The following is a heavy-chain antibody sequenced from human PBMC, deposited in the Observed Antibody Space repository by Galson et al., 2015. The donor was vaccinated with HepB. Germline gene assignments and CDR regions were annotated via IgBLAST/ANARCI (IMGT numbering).Heavy chain of an antibody. Sequence: SLRLSCAASGFTFSSYGMYWVRQAPGKGLEWVAVISYDGSNKYYADSVRGRFTISRDNSKNTLYLQMNSLRDEDTAVYYCAKDISDSSGYYYDYYYYGMDVWGQGTTVTVSS. CDR2: ISYDGSNK. V-gene: IGHV3-30*18. D-gene: IGHD3-22*01. J-gene: IGHJ6*02. CDR3: AKDISDSSGYYYDYYYYGMDV. CDR1: GFTFSSYG.